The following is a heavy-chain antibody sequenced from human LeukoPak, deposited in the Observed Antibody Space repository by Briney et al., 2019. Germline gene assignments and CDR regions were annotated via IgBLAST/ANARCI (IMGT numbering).Heavy chain of an antibody. CDR1: GFTFEDYG. D-gene: IGHD2-15*01. CDR3: ASCSGGSCYSGRIDY. V-gene: IGHV3-21*01. Sequence: PGGSLRLSXAASGFTFEDYGMNWVRQAPGKGLEWVSSISSSSSYIYYADSVKGRFAISRDNAKNSLYLQMNSLRAEDTAVYYCASCSGGSCYSGRIDYWGQGTLVTVS. J-gene: IGHJ4*02. CDR2: ISSSSSYI.